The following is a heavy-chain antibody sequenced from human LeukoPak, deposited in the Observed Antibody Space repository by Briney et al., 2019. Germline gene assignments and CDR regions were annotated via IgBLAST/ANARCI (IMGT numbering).Heavy chain of an antibody. V-gene: IGHV3-30*18. CDR1: GFTFSSYG. CDR3: AKDLIVVVNTGAFDI. D-gene: IGHD2-21*01. Sequence: GRSLRLSCAASGFTFSSYGMHWVRQAPGKGLEWVAVISYDGSNKYYADSVKGRFTISRDNSKNTLYLQMNNLRAEDTAVYYCAKDLIVVVNTGAFDIWGQGTMVTVSS. J-gene: IGHJ3*02. CDR2: ISYDGSNK.